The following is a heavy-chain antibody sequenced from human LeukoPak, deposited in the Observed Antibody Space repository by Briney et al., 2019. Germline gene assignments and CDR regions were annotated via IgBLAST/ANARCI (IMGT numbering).Heavy chain of an antibody. CDR1: GFTFDDYA. D-gene: IGHD5-18*01. CDR3: AKDIDTAMVGGIDY. J-gene: IGHJ4*02. CDR2: ISWNSGSI. V-gene: IGHV3-9*01. Sequence: GGSLRLSCAASGFTFDDYAMHWVRQAPGKGLEWVSGISWNSGSIGYADSVKGRFTISRDNAKNSLYLQMNSLRAEDTALYYCAKDIDTAMVGGIDYWGQGTLVTVSS.